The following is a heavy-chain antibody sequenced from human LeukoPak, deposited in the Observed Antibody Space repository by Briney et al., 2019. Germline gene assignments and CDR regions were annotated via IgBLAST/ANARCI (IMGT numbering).Heavy chain of an antibody. CDR3: ARVAADSSGYYYIHAFDI. CDR2: INHSGST. CDR1: GGPFSGYY. J-gene: IGHJ4*02. D-gene: IGHD3-22*01. Sequence: SETLSLTCAVYGGPFSGYYWSWIRQPPGKGLEWIGEINHSGSTNYNPSLKSRVTISVDTSKNQFSLKLSSVTAADTAVYYCARVAADSSGYYYIHAFDIWGQGTLVTVSS. V-gene: IGHV4-34*01.